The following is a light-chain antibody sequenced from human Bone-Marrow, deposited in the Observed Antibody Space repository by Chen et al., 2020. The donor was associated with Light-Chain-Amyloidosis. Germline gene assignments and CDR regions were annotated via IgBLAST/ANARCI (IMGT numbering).Light chain of an antibody. CDR3: QSADSSGTYEVI. CDR2: RDK. V-gene: IGLV3-25*03. J-gene: IGLJ2*01. Sequence: SYELTQPPSVSVSPGQTARITCSGDDLPTKYAYWYQQKPGQARLMVRHRDKERPAGISERFSGSSSGTTATLTISGVQAEDEADYHCQSADSSGTYEVIFGGGTKLTVL. CDR1: DLPTKY.